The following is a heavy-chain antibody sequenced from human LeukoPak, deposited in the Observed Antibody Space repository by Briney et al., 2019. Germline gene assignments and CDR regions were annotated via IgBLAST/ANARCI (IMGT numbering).Heavy chain of an antibody. CDR1: GGSISGYY. J-gene: IGHJ4*02. D-gene: IGHD4-11*01. V-gene: IGHV4-59*01. Sequence: SETLSLTCAASGGSISGYYWTWIRQPPGRGLEWIGYIYYSGSTNYNPSLKSRITISVDTSENQFSLKLSSVTAADTAIYYCARLRGNYFPDYWGQGTLVTVSS. CDR3: ARLRGNYFPDY. CDR2: IYYSGST.